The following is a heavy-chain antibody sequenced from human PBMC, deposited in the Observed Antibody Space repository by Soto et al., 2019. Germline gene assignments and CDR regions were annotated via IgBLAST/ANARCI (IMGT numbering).Heavy chain of an antibody. CDR3: ARGSVVAPDAIGPRSWFAP. J-gene: IGHJ5*02. Sequence: QVQLVQSGAEVKKPGASVKVSCKASGYTFTGYYMHWVRQAPGQGLEWMGWINPNSGRTNYEQKFQGWVTMTRDTSISPADMEVSRSRSDDRAVYYCARGSVVAPDAIGPRSWFAPWGQGSLVIVS. CDR2: INPNSGRT. V-gene: IGHV1-2*04. D-gene: IGHD2-2*01. CDR1: GYTFTGYY.